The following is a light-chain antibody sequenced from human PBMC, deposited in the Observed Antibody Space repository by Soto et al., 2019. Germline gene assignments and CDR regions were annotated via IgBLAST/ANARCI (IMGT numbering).Light chain of an antibody. V-gene: IGLV2-11*01. CDR3: CSYAGSYTHV. CDR1: SSDVGAYIY. Sequence: SALTQPRSVSGSPGQSVTFSCTGTSSDVGAYIYVSWYQQHPGKAPKLIIYDVIKRPSGVPDRFSGSESGNTASLTISGLQAEDEADYYCCSYAGSYTHVFGTGTKVTVL. J-gene: IGLJ1*01. CDR2: DVI.